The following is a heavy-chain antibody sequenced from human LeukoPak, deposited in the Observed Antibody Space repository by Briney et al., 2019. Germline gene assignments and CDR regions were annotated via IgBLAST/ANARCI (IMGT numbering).Heavy chain of an antibody. V-gene: IGHV4-59*08. CDR3: ARHSGGVTAVHIDY. J-gene: IGHJ4*02. Sequence: SETLSLTCTVSGGSISSYYWSWIRQPPGKGLEWIGYIYYSGSTNYNPSLKSRVTISVDTSKNQFSLKLSSVTAADTAVYYCARHSGGVTAVHIDYWGQGTLVTVSS. CDR1: GGSISSYY. CDR2: IYYSGST. D-gene: IGHD2-21*02.